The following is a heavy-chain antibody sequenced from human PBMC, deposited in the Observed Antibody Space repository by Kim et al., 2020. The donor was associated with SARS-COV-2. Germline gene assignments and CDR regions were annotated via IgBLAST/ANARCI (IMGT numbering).Heavy chain of an antibody. J-gene: IGHJ4*02. CDR3: ATDLADFWSPHFY. CDR1: GFTFSSYA. CDR2: ISGSTSNT. Sequence: GGSLRLSCAASGFTFSSYAMSWVRQSPGRGLEWVSTISGSTSNTYYADSVKGRFTISRDNSKNTLYLQMNSLRPEDTAIYYCATDLADFWSPHFYWGPGTLVTVSS. D-gene: IGHD3-3*01. V-gene: IGHV3-23*01.